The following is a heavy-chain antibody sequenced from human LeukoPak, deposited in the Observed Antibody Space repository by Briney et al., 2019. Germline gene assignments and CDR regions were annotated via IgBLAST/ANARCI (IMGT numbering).Heavy chain of an antibody. CDR2: ISSSSSYI. CDR3: ARERLRFLEWPEADY. CDR1: GFTFSSYS. J-gene: IGHJ4*02. D-gene: IGHD3-3*01. Sequence: GGSLRLSCAASGFTFSSYSMTWVRQAPGKGLEWVSSISSSSSYIYYADSVKGRFAISRDNAKNSLYLQMNSLRAEDTAVYYCARERLRFLEWPEADYWGQGTLVTVSS. V-gene: IGHV3-21*01.